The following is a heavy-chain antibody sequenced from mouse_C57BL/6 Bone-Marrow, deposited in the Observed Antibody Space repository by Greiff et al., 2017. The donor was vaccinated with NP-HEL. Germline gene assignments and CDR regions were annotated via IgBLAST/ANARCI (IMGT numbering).Heavy chain of an antibody. D-gene: IGHD2-4*01. Sequence: VQLQQPGPELVKPGASVKISCKASGYTFTDYYVNWVKQSHGKSLEWIGDINPNNGGTSYNQKFKGKATLTVDKSSSTAYMELRSLTSEDSAVYYCARATYYDYDGAMDYWGQGTSVTVSS. CDR2: INPNNGGT. CDR3: ARATYYDYDGAMDY. CDR1: GYTFTDYY. V-gene: IGHV1-26*01. J-gene: IGHJ4*01.